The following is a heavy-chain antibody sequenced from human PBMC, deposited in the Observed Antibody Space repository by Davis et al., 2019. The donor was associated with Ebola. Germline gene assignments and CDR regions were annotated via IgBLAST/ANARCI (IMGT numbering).Heavy chain of an antibody. CDR2: ISSSSSYI. D-gene: IGHD2-21*02. J-gene: IGHJ5*02. CDR1: GFTFSSYS. CDR3: ARDRGVVTHINWFDP. V-gene: IGHV3-21*01. Sequence: GESLKISCAASGFTFSSYSMNWVRQAPGKGLEWVSSISSSSSYIYYADSVKGRFTISRDNAKNSLYLQMNSLRAEDTAVYYCARDRGVVTHINWFDPWGQGTLVTVSS.